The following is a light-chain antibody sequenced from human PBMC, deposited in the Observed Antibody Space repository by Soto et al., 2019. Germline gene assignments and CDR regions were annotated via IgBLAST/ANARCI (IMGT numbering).Light chain of an antibody. CDR1: QSISRH. V-gene: IGKV3-11*01. J-gene: IGKJ2*01. CDR3: QRRNWPRIT. CDR2: DIY. Sequence: EIVLTQSPATLSLSPGERATLSCRASQSISRHLAWYQQRPGQAPRLLLSDIYYRGSGIPGRFSGSGSGTDFTLTISSLEPEDSEVYYCQRRNWPRITFGQGTKREI.